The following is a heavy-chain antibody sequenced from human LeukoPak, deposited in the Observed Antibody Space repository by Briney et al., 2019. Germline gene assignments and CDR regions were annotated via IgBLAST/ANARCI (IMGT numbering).Heavy chain of an antibody. D-gene: IGHD6-6*01. J-gene: IGHJ6*03. V-gene: IGHV1-18*01. CDR3: ARVSSSSPSWGYYYYYMDV. Sequence: ASVKVSCKASGYTFTSYGISWVRQAPGQGLEWMGWISAYNGNTNYAQKLQGRVTMTTDTSTSTAYMELRSLRSDDTAVYYCARVSSSSPSWGYYYYYMDVWGKGTTVTVSS. CDR2: ISAYNGNT. CDR1: GYTFTSYG.